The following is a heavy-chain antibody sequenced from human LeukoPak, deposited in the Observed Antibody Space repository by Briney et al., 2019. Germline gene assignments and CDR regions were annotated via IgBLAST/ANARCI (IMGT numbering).Heavy chain of an antibody. V-gene: IGHV3-23*01. CDR3: AKEGGPGYYDY. CDR1: GFTFGSYA. CDR2: ISGNDGSS. J-gene: IGHJ4*02. D-gene: IGHD3-10*01. Sequence: GGSLRLSCAASGFTFGSYAMGWVRQTPGKGLEWVSSISGNDGSSYYADSVKGRFTVSRVNSQNTLFLQMNRLRAEDTAVYYCAKEGGPGYYDYWGQGTLVTVSS.